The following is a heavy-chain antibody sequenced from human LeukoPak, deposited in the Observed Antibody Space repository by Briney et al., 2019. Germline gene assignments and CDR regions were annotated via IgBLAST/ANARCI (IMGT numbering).Heavy chain of an antibody. CDR2: IKQDGSEK. CDR1: GFTFSSDW. V-gene: IGHV3-7*01. Sequence: GGSLRLSCAASGFTFSSDWMSWVRQAPGKGLEWVVNIKQDGSEKYYVDSVKGRFTISRDNAKNSLYLQMNSLRAEDTAVYYCARGPAGYYDSSGYPYWGQGTMVTVSS. D-gene: IGHD3-22*01. CDR3: ARGPAGYYDSSGYPY. J-gene: IGHJ3*01.